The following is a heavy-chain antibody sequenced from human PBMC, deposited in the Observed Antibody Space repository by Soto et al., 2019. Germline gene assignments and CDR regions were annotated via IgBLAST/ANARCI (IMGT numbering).Heavy chain of an antibody. D-gene: IGHD6-19*01. CDR3: ARVNRSGWLRWFDP. Sequence: SETLSLTCTVSGGSVSIYYWSWIRQPPGKGLKWIGYIYYTETTNYNPSIKSRVNISVDTSKNQFSLKLSSVTAADTAVYYCARVNRSGWLRWFDPWGRGTLVTVS. J-gene: IGHJ5*02. CDR1: GGSVSIYY. CDR2: IYYTETT. V-gene: IGHV4-59*02.